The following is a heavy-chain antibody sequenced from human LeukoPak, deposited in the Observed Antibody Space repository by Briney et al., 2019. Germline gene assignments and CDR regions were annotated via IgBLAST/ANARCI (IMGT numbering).Heavy chain of an antibody. CDR2: ILYNGST. J-gene: IGHJ6*03. V-gene: IGHV4-59*11. CDR3: ARGPEKWHWPYYHYMDV. D-gene: IGHD5-12*01. CDR1: GGSMSSHY. Sequence: PSETLSLTCTVSGGSMSSHYWSWVRQPPGKGLEWIAYILYNGSTNYNPSLKSRVTISVDTSKNQFSLKLNSVTAADTAVYFCARGPEKWHWPYYHYMDVWGKGATVTVSS.